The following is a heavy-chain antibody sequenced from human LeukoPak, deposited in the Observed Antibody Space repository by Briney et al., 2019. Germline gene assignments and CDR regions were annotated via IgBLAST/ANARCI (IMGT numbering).Heavy chain of an antibody. CDR1: GFTFSSYA. Sequence: GGSLRLSCAASGFTFSSYAMSWVRQAPGKGLEWVAFIRYDGTNKYYADSVKGRFTISRDNSKTTLYLQMNRLRAEDTAVYYCAKISGYYLSDYWGQGTLVTVSS. V-gene: IGHV3-30*02. D-gene: IGHD3-22*01. CDR3: AKISGYYLSDY. J-gene: IGHJ4*02. CDR2: IRYDGTNK.